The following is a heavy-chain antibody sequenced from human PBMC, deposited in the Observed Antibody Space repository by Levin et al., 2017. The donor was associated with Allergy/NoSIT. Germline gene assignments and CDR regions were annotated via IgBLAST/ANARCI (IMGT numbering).Heavy chain of an antibody. CDR1: GFTFSNYA. J-gene: IGHJ4*02. D-gene: IGHD6-6*01. V-gene: IGHV3-30*04. CDR2: ISYDGSDK. Sequence: PGGSLRLSCAASGFTFSNYALHWVRHAPGKGLEWVAVISYDGSDKYYADSVKGRFTISRDNSKNTLDLQMDSLRAEDRAVYHCARGKSRTDRLSRRILPRPSGLDYWGQGTLVTVSS. CDR3: ARGKSRTDRLSRRILPRPSGLDY.